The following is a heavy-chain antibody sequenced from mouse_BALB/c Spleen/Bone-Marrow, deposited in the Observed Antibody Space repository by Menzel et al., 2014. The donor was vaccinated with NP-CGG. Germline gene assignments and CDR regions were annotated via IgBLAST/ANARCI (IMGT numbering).Heavy chain of an antibody. V-gene: IGHV1-19*01. D-gene: IGHD2-1*01. CDR1: GYTFTDYY. J-gene: IGHJ4*01. CDR3: ARFPNYSYAMDY. CDR2: VDPYNGGT. Sequence: EVQLQQSGPELVKPGASVKMSCKASGYTFTDYYMDWVKRSHGESFEWIGRVDPYNGGTSYNQKFKGKATLTVDKSSSTAYMELNSLTSEGSAVYYCARFPNYSYAMDYWGQGTSVTVSS.